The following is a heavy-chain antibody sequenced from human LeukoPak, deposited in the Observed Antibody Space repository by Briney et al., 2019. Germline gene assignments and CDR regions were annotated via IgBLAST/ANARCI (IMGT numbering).Heavy chain of an antibody. CDR1: GGSFSGYY. CDR3: ARGYDFWSGWFDY. CDR2: INHSGST. D-gene: IGHD3-3*01. V-gene: IGHV4-34*01. Sequence: SETLSLTCAVYGGSFSGYYWSWIRQPPGKGLEWIGEINHSGSTNYNPSLKSRVTISVDTSKNQFSLKLSSVTAADTAVYYCARGYDFWSGWFDYWGQGTLVTVYS. J-gene: IGHJ4*02.